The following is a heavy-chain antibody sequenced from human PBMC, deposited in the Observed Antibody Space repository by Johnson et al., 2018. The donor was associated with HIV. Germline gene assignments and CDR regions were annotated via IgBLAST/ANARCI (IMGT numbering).Heavy chain of an antibody. Sequence: QVQLVESGGGVVQPGRTLRLSCAASGFTFSSYGMHWVRQAPGTGLQWVAVIWYDGSNRYHVDSVKGRFTISRDNSKNTLYLQMNSLGAEDTAVYYCAKEGSTVIWGQGTMVAVSS. J-gene: IGHJ3*01. CDR1: GFTFSSYG. CDR2: IWYDGSNR. D-gene: IGHD4-11*01. V-gene: IGHV3-33*06. CDR3: AKEGSTVI.